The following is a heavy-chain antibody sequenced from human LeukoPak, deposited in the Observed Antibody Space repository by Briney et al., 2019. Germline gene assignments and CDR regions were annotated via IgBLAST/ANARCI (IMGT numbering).Heavy chain of an antibody. CDR1: GFTFQKYG. CDR2: IKEDGSEK. J-gene: IGHJ4*02. V-gene: IGHV3-7*01. Sequence: GASLRLSCAASGFTFQKYGMNWVRQAPGKGLEWVANIKEDGSEKYYVDSVKGRFTISRDNARNSLYLQMNSLRAEDTAVYYCASGRQLGYWGQGTLVTVSS. D-gene: IGHD6-13*01. CDR3: ASGRQLGY.